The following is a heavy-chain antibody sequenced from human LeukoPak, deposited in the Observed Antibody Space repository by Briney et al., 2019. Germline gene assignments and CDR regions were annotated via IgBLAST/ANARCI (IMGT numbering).Heavy chain of an antibody. J-gene: IGHJ6*03. CDR3: ARRATRTTYYMDV. V-gene: IGHV1-2*02. CDR2: INPNSGGT. CDR1: GYTFTGYY. D-gene: IGHD1/OR15-1a*01. Sequence: GASVKVSCKASGYTFTGYYMHWVRQAPGQGLEWMGWINPNSGGTNYAQKFQGRVTMTRDTSISTAYMELSRLRSDDTAVYYCARRATRTTYYMDVWGKGTTVTVSS.